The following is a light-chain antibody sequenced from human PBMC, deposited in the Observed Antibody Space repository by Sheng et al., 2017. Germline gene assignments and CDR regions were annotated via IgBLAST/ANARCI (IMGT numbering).Light chain of an antibody. CDR1: QGISIA. V-gene: IGKV1D-13*01. Sequence: IFLTQSPSSLSASVGDRVTITCRASQGISIALAWYQQKLGGPPKLLIHDASSLDTGVPSRFSGTGSGTEFALTITSLQAEDFATYYCQQFNDYPTFGGGPKVEI. CDR3: QQFNDYPT. J-gene: IGKJ4*01. CDR2: DAS.